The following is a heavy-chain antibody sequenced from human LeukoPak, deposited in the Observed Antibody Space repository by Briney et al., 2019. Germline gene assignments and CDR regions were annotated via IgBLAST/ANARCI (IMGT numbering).Heavy chain of an antibody. CDR1: GFTFSSYG. CDR3: AKDRGGSYAFDY. CDR2: IWYDGSNK. J-gene: IGHJ4*02. Sequence: VGSLRLSCAASGFTFSSYGMHWVRQAPGKGLEWVAVIWYDGSNKYYADSVKGRFTISRDNSKNTLYLQMNSLRAEDTAVYYCAKDRGGSYAFDYWGQGTLVTVSS. D-gene: IGHD1-26*01. V-gene: IGHV3-33*06.